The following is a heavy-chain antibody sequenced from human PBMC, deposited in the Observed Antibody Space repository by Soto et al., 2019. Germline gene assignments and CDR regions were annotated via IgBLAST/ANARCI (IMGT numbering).Heavy chain of an antibody. CDR1: GGSISSFY. CDR2: VYDSGRS. Sequence: QMVLQESGPGLVKPSETLSLTCNVSGGSISSFYWTWIRQPAGGRLEWIGRVYDSGRSNYNPSRKTRMTMSLHRSRSQFSLSLYSVTAADQAVYYWARGVAETAFYPWANWFDLWGKGILVNVSS. J-gene: IGHJ5*02. CDR3: ARGVAETAFYPWANWFDL. D-gene: IGHD6-19*01. V-gene: IGHV4-4*07.